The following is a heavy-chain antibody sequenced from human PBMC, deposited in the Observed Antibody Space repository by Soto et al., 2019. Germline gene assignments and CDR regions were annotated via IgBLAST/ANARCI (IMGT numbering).Heavy chain of an antibody. J-gene: IGHJ4*02. CDR3: ARELNTESSAYYSFDY. Sequence: ASVKVSCKTSGCSFSAYGLAWLRQAPGQRPEWMGWVSTNNANTNYAQKFQGRVTRITNTSTNTTYMELRRLRSDDTAVYYCARELNTESSAYYSFDYWGQGTLVTVSS. D-gene: IGHD3-22*01. CDR1: GCSFSAYG. V-gene: IGHV1-18*01. CDR2: VSTNNANT.